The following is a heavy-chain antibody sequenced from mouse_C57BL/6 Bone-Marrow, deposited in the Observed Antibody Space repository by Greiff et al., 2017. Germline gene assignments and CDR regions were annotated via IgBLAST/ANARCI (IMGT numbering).Heavy chain of an antibody. CDR1: GFNIKHDY. D-gene: IGHD1-1*01. Sequence: EVQGVESGAELVRPGASVKLSCTASGFNIKHDYMHWVKQRPEQGLEWIGWIDPENGDTEYASKFQGKATITADTSSSTAYLQLSSLTSEDTAVYYCTIFYYGSMWFAYWGQGTLVTVSA. J-gene: IGHJ3*01. CDR3: TIFYYGSMWFAY. V-gene: IGHV14-4*01. CDR2: IDPENGDT.